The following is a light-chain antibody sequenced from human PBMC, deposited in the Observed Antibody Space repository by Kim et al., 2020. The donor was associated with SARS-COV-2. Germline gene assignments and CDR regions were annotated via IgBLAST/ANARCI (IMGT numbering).Light chain of an antibody. CDR1: SSDVGGYNY. CDR3: CSFTSSNTYV. V-gene: IGLV2-14*03. J-gene: IGLJ1*01. Sequence: QSVLTQPASVSGSPGQSITISCTGTSSDVGGYNYVSWYQHHPGKAPKLMIYDVSKRPSGVSNRFSGSKSGNTASLTISGLQPEDEADYYSCSFTSSNTYVFGTGTKVTVL. CDR2: DVS.